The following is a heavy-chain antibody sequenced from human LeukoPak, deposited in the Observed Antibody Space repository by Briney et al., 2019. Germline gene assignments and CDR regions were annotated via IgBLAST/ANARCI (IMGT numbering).Heavy chain of an antibody. CDR1: GFTFNNYA. J-gene: IGHJ4*02. CDR3: AMDYADYVGYFFFDY. V-gene: IGHV3-23*01. D-gene: IGHD4-17*01. CDR2: ISGGGETT. Sequence: AVGGLRLSCAAPGFTFNNYAMNWVRQAPGKGLEWVSSISGGGETTYYADSGKGRFTISRDNSQNTLYLQMNSLRAEDTAVYYCAMDYADYVGYFFFDYWGQGTLVTVSS.